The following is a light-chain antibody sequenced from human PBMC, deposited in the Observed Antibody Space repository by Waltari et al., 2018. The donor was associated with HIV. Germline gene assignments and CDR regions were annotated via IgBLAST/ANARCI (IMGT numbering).Light chain of an antibody. Sequence: DIVMTQCSDSLAVSLGERVDIKSRARQTLLYSSNNKNYLAWYQHKPGQPPKLLIYLASTRQSGVPDRFSGSGSGTNCTLTISKLQAEDVATYYCQQDYRTPLTFGGGTKVGL. CDR1: QTLLYSSNNKNY. CDR3: QQDYRTPLT. CDR2: LAS. J-gene: IGKJ4*01. V-gene: IGKV4-1*01.